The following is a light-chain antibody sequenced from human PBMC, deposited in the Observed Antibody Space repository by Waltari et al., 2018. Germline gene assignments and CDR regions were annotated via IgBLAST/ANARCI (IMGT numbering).Light chain of an antibody. CDR1: QSVSYY. V-gene: IGKV3-11*01. J-gene: IGKJ4*01. Sequence: EVVLTQSPATLSLSPGARATLSCMANQSVSYYLAWYQQKPGQPPRLLISHASNRATGVPARFSGSGSGTDFTLTISSLEPEDVAVYYCQQRTNWPLTFGGGTKLEI. CDR2: HAS. CDR3: QQRTNWPLT.